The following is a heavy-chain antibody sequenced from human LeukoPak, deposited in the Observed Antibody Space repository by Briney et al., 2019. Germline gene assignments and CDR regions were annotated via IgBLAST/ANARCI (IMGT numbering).Heavy chain of an antibody. CDR3: ARVNGGSYFDY. CDR1: GGSISSYY. V-gene: IGHV4-59*01. D-gene: IGHD1-26*01. CDR2: IYYSGGT. Sequence: SETLSLTCTVSGGSISSYYWSWIRQPPGKGLEWIGYIYYSGGTNYNPSLKSRVTISVDTSKNQFSLKLSSVTAADTAVYYCARVNGGSYFDYWGQGTLVTVSS. J-gene: IGHJ4*02.